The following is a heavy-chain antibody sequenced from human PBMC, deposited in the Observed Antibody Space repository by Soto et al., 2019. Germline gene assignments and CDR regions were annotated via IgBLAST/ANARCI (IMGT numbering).Heavy chain of an antibody. V-gene: IGHV3-20*04. Sequence: EVQLVESGGGVVRPGGSLRLSCAASGFTFDAYGMSWVRQAPGKGLEWVSGINWNGGSTGYSDSVKGRFTISRDNAKNSLYLQMNRLRAEDTALYYCARAGAYCSGGSCDSFDYWGQGTLVTVSS. CDR1: GFTFDAYG. CDR3: ARAGAYCSGGSCDSFDY. CDR2: INWNGGST. J-gene: IGHJ4*02. D-gene: IGHD2-15*01.